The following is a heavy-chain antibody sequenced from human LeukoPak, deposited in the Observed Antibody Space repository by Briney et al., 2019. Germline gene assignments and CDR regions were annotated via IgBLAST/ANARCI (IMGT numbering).Heavy chain of an antibody. CDR3: AKFSVLRFLEWLLDHFDY. CDR2: ISGSGGST. D-gene: IGHD3-3*01. Sequence: PGGSLRLSCAASGFTVSSNYMSWVRQAPGKGLEWVSAISGSGGSTYYADSVKGRFTISRDNSKNTLYLQMNSLRAEDTAVYYCAKFSVLRFLEWLLDHFDYWGQGTLVTVSS. V-gene: IGHV3-23*01. CDR1: GFTVSSNY. J-gene: IGHJ4*02.